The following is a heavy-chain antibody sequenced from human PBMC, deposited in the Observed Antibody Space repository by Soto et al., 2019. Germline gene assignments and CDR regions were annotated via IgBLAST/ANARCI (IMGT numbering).Heavy chain of an antibody. CDR1: GFTFSSYG. V-gene: IGHV3-30*18. CDR2: ISYDGNNK. D-gene: IGHD4-17*01. J-gene: IGHJ4*02. CDR3: AKEHLETTVTTPSY. Sequence: QVQLVESGGGVVQPGRSLRLSCAASGFTFSSYGMHWVRQAPGKGLEWVAVISYDGNNKYYADSVKGRFTISRDNFKNTLYLQMDSLRAEDTAIYYCAKEHLETTVTTPSYWGQGTLVTVSS.